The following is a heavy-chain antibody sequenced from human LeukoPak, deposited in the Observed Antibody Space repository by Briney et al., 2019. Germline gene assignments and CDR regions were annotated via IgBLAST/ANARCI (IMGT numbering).Heavy chain of an antibody. D-gene: IGHD3-10*01. CDR1: GFTFSNYE. CDR2: ISSSGSAI. Sequence: GGSLRLSCAASGFTFSNYEMNWVRQAPGKGLEWASYISSSGSAIYYADSVKGRFTISRDNAKNSLYLQMNSLRAEDTAVYYCARGGYYVSGSWDYWGQGTLVTVSS. CDR3: ARGGYYVSGSWDY. V-gene: IGHV3-48*03. J-gene: IGHJ4*02.